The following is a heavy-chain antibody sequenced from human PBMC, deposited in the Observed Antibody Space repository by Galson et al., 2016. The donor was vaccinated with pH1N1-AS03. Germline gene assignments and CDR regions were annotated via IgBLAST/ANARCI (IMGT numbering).Heavy chain of an antibody. V-gene: IGHV3-23*01. Sequence: SLRLSCAASGFPFSDYFIFWVRQAPGKGLEWVSLISGSGSTSYYADSVKGRFTISRDNSKNTVSLQMNSLRAEDTAIYYCAKALKKVVVITPLDSWGQGTLVTVSS. D-gene: IGHD3-22*01. CDR1: GFPFSDYF. J-gene: IGHJ4*02. CDR2: ISGSGSTS. CDR3: AKALKKVVVITPLDS.